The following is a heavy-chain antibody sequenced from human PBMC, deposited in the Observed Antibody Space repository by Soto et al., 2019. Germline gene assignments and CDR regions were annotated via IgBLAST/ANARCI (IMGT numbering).Heavy chain of an antibody. V-gene: IGHV4-30-2*01. CDR1: GGSISSGGYS. CDR3: ASQTRYCTNGVCYGYFDY. Sequence: SETLSLTCAVSGGSISSGGYSWSWIRQPPGKGLEWIGYIYHSGSTYYNPSLKSRVTISVDRSKNQFSLKLSSVTAADTAVYYCASQTRYCTNGVCYGYFDYWGQGTLVTVSS. D-gene: IGHD2-8*01. J-gene: IGHJ4*02. CDR2: IYHSGST.